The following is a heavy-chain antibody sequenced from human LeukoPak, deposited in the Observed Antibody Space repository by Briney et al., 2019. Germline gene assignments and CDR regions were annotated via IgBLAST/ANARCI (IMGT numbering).Heavy chain of an antibody. Sequence: SETLSPTCTVSGGSISSYYWSWIRQPPGKGLEWIGYIYYSGSTNYNPYLKSRVTISVDTSKNQFSLKLSSVTAADTAVYYCARTYCSGGSCYSDYWGQGTLVTVSS. CDR3: ARTYCSGGSCYSDY. CDR2: IYYSGST. D-gene: IGHD2-15*01. CDR1: GGSISSYY. J-gene: IGHJ4*02. V-gene: IGHV4-59*01.